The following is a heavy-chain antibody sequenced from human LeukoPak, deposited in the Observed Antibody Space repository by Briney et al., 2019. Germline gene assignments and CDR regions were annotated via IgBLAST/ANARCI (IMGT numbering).Heavy chain of an antibody. CDR2: IYSGGST. CDR1: GFSVSGDY. CDR3: ARIHGSYLYYFDY. Sequence: GGSLRLSCAASGFSVSGDYMSWVRQAPGKGLEWVSVIYSGGSTYYADSVKGRFTISRDNSKNTLYLQMNSLRAEDTAVYYCARIHGSYLYYFDYWGQGTLVTVSS. V-gene: IGHV3-53*01. J-gene: IGHJ4*02. D-gene: IGHD1-26*01.